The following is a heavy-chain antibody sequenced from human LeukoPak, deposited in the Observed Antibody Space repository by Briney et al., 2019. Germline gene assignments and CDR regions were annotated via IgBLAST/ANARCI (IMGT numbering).Heavy chain of an antibody. CDR1: GFTFSNYE. CDR3: ARGKIRGYSYAPPDYL. Sequence: PGGSLRLSCAASGFTFSNYEMNWVRQAPGKGLEWVSYISSSGSTIYYADSVKGRFTISRDNAKNSLYLQMNSLRAEDTAVYYCARGKIRGYSYAPPDYLWGQGTLVTVSS. CDR2: ISSSGSTI. V-gene: IGHV3-48*03. D-gene: IGHD5-18*01. J-gene: IGHJ5*02.